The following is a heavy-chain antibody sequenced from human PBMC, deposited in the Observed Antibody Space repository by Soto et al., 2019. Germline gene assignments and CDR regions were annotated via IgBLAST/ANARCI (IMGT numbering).Heavy chain of an antibody. J-gene: IGHJ4*02. Sequence: ASVKVSCKASGYTFTGYYMHWVRQAPGQGLEWMGWINPNSGGTNYAQKFQGWVTMTRDTSISTAYMELSRLRSADTAVYYCARDLMGDSSGWYPDAFDYWGQGTLVTVSS. D-gene: IGHD6-19*01. CDR3: ARDLMGDSSGWYPDAFDY. CDR2: INPNSGGT. CDR1: GYTFTGYY. V-gene: IGHV1-2*04.